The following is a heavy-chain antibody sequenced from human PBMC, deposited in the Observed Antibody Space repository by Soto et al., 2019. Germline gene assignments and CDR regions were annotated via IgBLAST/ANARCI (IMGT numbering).Heavy chain of an antibody. CDR1: GFTFSSYA. CDR2: ISGSGGST. Sequence: PGGSLRLSCAASGFTFSSYAMSWVRQAPGKGLEWVSAISGSGGSTYYADSVKGRFTISRDNSKNTPYLQMNSLRAEDTAVYYCAKRGIMITFGGVGGPFDYWGQGTLVTVSS. J-gene: IGHJ4*02. D-gene: IGHD3-16*01. V-gene: IGHV3-23*01. CDR3: AKRGIMITFGGVGGPFDY.